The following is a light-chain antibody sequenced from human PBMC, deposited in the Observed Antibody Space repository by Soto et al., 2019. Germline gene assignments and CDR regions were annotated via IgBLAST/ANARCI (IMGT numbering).Light chain of an antibody. CDR1: SSDVGGYNY. CDR3: SSYTSSNYV. V-gene: IGLV2-14*01. Sequence: QSVLTQPASVSRSPGQTITISCTGTSSDVGGYNYVSWYQQHPGKAPKLMIYEVSNRPSGVSNRFSGSKSGNTASLTISGLQAEDEADYYCSSYTSSNYVFGTGTKVTVL. CDR2: EVS. J-gene: IGLJ1*01.